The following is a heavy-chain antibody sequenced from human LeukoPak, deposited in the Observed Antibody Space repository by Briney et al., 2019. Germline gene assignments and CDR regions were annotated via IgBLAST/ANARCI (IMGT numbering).Heavy chain of an antibody. D-gene: IGHD6-19*01. CDR1: GGSISSGRYY. Sequence: SETLSLTCTVAGGSISSGRYYWSWIREPAGKGLERIERIYTSGSTNYNPSLKSRVTISVDTSKNQFSLKLSSVTAADTAVYYCAREVAGPSYYYYYYMDVWGKGTTVTISS. CDR2: IYTSGST. CDR3: AREVAGPSYYYYYYMDV. V-gene: IGHV4-61*02. J-gene: IGHJ6*03.